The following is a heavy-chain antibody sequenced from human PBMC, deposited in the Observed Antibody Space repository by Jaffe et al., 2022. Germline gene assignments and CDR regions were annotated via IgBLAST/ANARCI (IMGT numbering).Heavy chain of an antibody. CDR1: GFTFSSYS. CDR3: ARDRNRGAPDY. Sequence: EVQLVESGGGLVQPGGSLRLSCAASGFTFSSYSMNWVRQAPGKGLEWVSYISSSSSTIYYADSVKGRFTISRDNAKNSLYLQMNSLRAEDTAVYYCARDRNRGAPDYWGQGTLVTVSS. V-gene: IGHV3-48*01. J-gene: IGHJ4*02. CDR2: ISSSSSTI. D-gene: IGHD4-4*01.